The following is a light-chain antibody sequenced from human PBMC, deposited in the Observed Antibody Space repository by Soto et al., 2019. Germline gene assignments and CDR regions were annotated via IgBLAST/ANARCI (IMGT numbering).Light chain of an antibody. CDR1: QDIRNF. J-gene: IGKJ3*01. V-gene: IGKV1-27*01. CDR2: AAS. Sequence: DIQMTQSPTSLSASVGDRVTITCRASQDIRNFVAWYQQKPGKAPKLLIYAASTLQSGVPSRFSGSGSGTDFTLPINSLQHEDVATYSCQKYSSVPVFGPGTKVEIK. CDR3: QKYSSVPV.